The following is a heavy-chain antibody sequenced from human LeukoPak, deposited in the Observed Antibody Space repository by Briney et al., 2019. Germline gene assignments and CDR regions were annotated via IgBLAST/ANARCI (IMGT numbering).Heavy chain of an antibody. J-gene: IGHJ4*02. D-gene: IGHD6-13*01. CDR1: GFTFSVYS. CDR3: ARPTSSSSWSPSLY. Sequence: GGSLKLSCAASGFTFSVYSMNWVRQAPGKGLEWVSSVSSGSGYIYYADSVKGRFTISRDNAKNSLYLQMNSLRAEDTAVYYCARPTSSSSWSPSLYWGQGTLVTVSS. CDR2: VSSGSGYI. V-gene: IGHV3-21*01.